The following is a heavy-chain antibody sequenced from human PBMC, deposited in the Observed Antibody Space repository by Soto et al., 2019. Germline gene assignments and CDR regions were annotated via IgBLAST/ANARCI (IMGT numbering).Heavy chain of an antibody. J-gene: IGHJ6*03. Sequence: QVQLQESGPGLVKPSETLSLTCTVSGDSISNYYWSWIRQPPGKGLEWIGYIYYSGSTKYNPSLKSRVTISVATSKNQFSLRLSSVTAADSAVYYCARSGDYTNCYYYYMDVWGKGTTVTVSS. CDR2: IYYSGST. CDR1: GDSISNYY. CDR3: ARSGDYTNCYYYYMDV. V-gene: IGHV4-59*08. D-gene: IGHD4-17*01.